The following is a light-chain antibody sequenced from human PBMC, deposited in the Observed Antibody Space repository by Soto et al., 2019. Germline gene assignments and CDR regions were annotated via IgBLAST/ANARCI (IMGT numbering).Light chain of an antibody. CDR3: QHRSNWAPT. CDR2: DAS. J-gene: IGKJ1*01. CDR1: QSVDAY. Sequence: EIVLTQSPVTLSLSPGERATLSCRASQSVDAYLAWYQQRPGQAPRLLIFDASNRATGIPTRFSGSGSGTAFTLTISSLEPEDFAVYYCQHRSNWAPTFGQGTKVEIK. V-gene: IGKV3-11*01.